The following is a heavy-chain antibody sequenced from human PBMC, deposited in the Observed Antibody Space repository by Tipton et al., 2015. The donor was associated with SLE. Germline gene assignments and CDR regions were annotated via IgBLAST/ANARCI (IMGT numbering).Heavy chain of an antibody. CDR2: IYYSGST. CDR1: GGSISSYY. CDR3: ARVAGIIDYYYYYYMDV. Sequence: LRLSCTVSGGSISSYYWSWIRQPPGKGLEWIGYIYYSGSTNYNPSLKSRVTISVDTSKNQFSLKLSSVTAADTAVYYCARVAGIIDYYYYYYMDVWGKGTTVTVSS. J-gene: IGHJ6*03. V-gene: IGHV4-59*12. D-gene: IGHD6-19*01.